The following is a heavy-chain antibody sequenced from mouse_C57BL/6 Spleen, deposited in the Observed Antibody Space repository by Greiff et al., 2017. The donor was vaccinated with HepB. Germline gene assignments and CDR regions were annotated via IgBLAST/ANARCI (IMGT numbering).Heavy chain of an antibody. J-gene: IGHJ4*01. CDR1: GYTFTSYW. D-gene: IGHD3-2*02. CDR3: EAAQGRGYAMDY. CDR2: IDPSDSYT. V-gene: IGHV1-59*01. Sequence: VQLQQPGAELVRPGTSVKLSCKASGYTFTSYWMHWVKQRPGQGLEWIGVIDPSDSYTNYNQKFKGKATLTVDTSSSTAYMQLSSLTSEDSAVYYCEAAQGRGYAMDYWGQGTSVTVSS.